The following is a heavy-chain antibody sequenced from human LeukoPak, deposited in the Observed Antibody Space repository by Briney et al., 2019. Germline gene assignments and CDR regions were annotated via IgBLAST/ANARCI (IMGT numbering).Heavy chain of an antibody. D-gene: IGHD6-6*01. Sequence: PGGSLRLYCAGSGLAFSTFAMPWVRQAPGKGPEWMTVITADRSTKFYGDDVKGRFTITRNNSKNLLYLQMNSLRPEDTAVYDCVRDYTSSLDFGGQGTLVTVSS. CDR1: GLAFSTFA. J-gene: IGHJ4*02. CDR3: VRDYTSSLDF. V-gene: IGHV3-30*03. CDR2: ITADRSTK.